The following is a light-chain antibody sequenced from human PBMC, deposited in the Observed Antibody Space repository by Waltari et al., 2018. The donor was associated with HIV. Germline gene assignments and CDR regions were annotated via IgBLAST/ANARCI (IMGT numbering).Light chain of an antibody. CDR2: STN. CDR3: VLYMGSGISV. J-gene: IGLJ3*02. V-gene: IGLV8-61*01. CDR1: SGSVSTSYY. Sequence: QTVVTQEPSLSVSPGGTVTLTCGLSSGSVSTSYYPRWYQQTPGQAPRTLIYSTNTRSSGVPDRFSGSILGNKAALTITGAQADDESDYYCVLYMGSGISVFGGGTKLTVL.